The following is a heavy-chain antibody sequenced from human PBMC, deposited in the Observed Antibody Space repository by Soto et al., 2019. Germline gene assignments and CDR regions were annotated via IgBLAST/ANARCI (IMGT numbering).Heavy chain of an antibody. CDR3: ARSTVVNDWYFDL. CDR1: GGSISSGDYY. D-gene: IGHD4-17*01. Sequence: QVQLQESGPGLVKPSQTLSLTCTVSGGSISSGDYYWSWIRQPPGKGLEWIGYIYYSGSTYYNPSRKSRVTISVDTSKNQFSLKLSSVTAADTAVYYCARSTVVNDWYFDLWGRGTLVTVSS. J-gene: IGHJ2*01. CDR2: IYYSGST. V-gene: IGHV4-30-4*01.